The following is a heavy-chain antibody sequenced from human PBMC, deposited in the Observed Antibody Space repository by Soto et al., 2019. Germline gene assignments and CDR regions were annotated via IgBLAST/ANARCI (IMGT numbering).Heavy chain of an antibody. V-gene: IGHV4-4*07. D-gene: IGHD3-9*01. Sequence: ETLSLTCTVSDDFISSYHWNWIRQPAGKGLEWIGRVSTNGATNYNPSLESRVTMSVDTSKNQFSLKLTSVTAADTAVYFCARADYEILTGSYAMDVWGQGTTVTVSS. CDR2: VSTNGAT. CDR1: DDFISSYH. J-gene: IGHJ6*02. CDR3: ARADYEILTGSYAMDV.